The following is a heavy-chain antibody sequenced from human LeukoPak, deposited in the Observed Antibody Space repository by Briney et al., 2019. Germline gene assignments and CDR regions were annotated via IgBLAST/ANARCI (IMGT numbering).Heavy chain of an antibody. CDR2: ISSSSSYI. D-gene: IGHD6-19*01. J-gene: IGHJ4*02. Sequence: GGSLRLSCAASGFTFNSYTMNWVRQAPGKGLECVSSISSSSSYIYYADSVKGRFTISRDNAKNSLYLQMNSLRAEDTAVYFCARGGGSGWFNYFDFWGQGTLVTVSS. CDR1: GFTFNSYT. V-gene: IGHV3-21*01. CDR3: ARGGGSGWFNYFDF.